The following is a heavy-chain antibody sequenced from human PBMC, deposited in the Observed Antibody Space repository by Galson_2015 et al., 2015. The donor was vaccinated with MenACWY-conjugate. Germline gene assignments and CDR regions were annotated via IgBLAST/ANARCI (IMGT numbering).Heavy chain of an antibody. CDR3: ARARGIAARYGYFDY. J-gene: IGHJ4*02. CDR1: GGSISTYY. V-gene: IGHV4-59*01. Sequence: ETLSLACPVSGGSISTYYWRWIRQPPGRGLEWIGYIYYRGSTNYNPSLKSRVTISVDTSKNQFSLKLSSVTAADTAVYYCARARGIAARYGYFDYWGQGTLVTVSS. CDR2: IYYRGST. D-gene: IGHD6-6*01.